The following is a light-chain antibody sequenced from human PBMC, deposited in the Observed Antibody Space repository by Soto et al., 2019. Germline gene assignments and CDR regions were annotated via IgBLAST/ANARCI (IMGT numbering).Light chain of an antibody. CDR3: QQYDTYWT. CDR1: QSINNW. V-gene: IGKV1-5*03. CDR2: KAS. J-gene: IGKJ1*01. Sequence: DIQMTQSPSTLSASVGDRVTITCRASQSINNWLAWYQQKPGKAPKLLIYKASNLDIGVPSRFSGSRSGTEFTLTISSLQPDDFATYYCQQYDTYWTFGPGTKGDIK.